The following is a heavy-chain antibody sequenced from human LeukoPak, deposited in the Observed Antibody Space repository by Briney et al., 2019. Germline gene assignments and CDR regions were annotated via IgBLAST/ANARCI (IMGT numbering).Heavy chain of an antibody. D-gene: IGHD5-12*01. J-gene: IGHJ4*02. CDR2: IYSGGST. CDR3: ARGGYSGYARFDY. V-gene: IGHV3-53*01. Sequence: GSLRLSCAASGFTVSSNYMSWVLQATGKGLEWVSVIYSGGSTYYADSVKGRFTISRDNSKNTLYLQMNSLRAEDTAVYYCARGGYSGYARFDYWGQGTLVTVSS. CDR1: GFTVSSNY.